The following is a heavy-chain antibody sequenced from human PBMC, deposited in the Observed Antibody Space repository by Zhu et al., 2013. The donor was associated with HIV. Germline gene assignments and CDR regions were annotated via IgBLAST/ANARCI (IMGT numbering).Heavy chain of an antibody. Sequence: QVQLVQSGAEVKKPGSSVKVSCKASGGTFSSYAISWVRQAPGQGLEWMGGIIPIFGTANYAQKFQGRVTITADESTSTAYMELSSLRSEDTAVYYCASKGANYDYVWGSYRPPYYFDYWGQGTLVTVSS. CDR1: GGTFSSYA. CDR3: ASKGANYDYVWGSYRPPYYFDY. J-gene: IGHJ4*02. D-gene: IGHD3-16*02. CDR2: IIPIFGTA. V-gene: IGHV1-69*12.